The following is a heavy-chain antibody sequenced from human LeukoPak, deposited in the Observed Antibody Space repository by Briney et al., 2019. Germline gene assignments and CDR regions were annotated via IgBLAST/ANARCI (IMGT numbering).Heavy chain of an antibody. Sequence: ASVKVSCKASGFTFTSYDINWVRQATGQGLEWMGWMSPINGNTGYAQKFQGRVTMTRDTSISTAYMELRSLRSDDTAVYYCVRDGEGVAISVNYWFDPWGQGTLVTVSS. J-gene: IGHJ5*02. CDR1: GFTFTSYD. CDR3: VRDGEGVAISVNYWFDP. D-gene: IGHD3-10*01. V-gene: IGHV1-8*01. CDR2: MSPINGNT.